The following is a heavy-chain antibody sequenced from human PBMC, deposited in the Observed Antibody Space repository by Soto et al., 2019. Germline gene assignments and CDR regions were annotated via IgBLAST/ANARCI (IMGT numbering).Heavy chain of an antibody. J-gene: IGHJ3*02. CDR3: ARHRQWLTYHDASDI. CDR2: IYYSGST. D-gene: IGHD6-19*01. CDR1: GGSISSSSYY. V-gene: IGHV4-39*01. Sequence: QLQLQESGPGLVKPSETLSLTCTVSGGSISSSSYYWGWIRQPPGKGLEWIGSIYYSGSTYYNPSLKSRVTISIDTSKNQFSLKLSSVTAADTAVYYCARHRQWLTYHDASDIWGQGTMVTVSS.